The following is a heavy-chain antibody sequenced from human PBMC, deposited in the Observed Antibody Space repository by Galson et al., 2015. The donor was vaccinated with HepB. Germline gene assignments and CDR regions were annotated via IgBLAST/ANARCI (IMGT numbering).Heavy chain of an antibody. J-gene: IGHJ5*02. CDR1: GGTFSNYA. CDR2: VTPMFGTT. Sequence: SVKVSCKASGGTFSNYAISWVRQAPGQGLEWLGRVTPMFGTTDYPLRFQGRVKLTADESTNTAYMDLSDLESEDTAVYFCEKDCTNGICLRWGGFDPWGQGTQVTVSS. D-gene: IGHD2-8*01. CDR3: EKDCTNGICLRWGGFDP. V-gene: IGHV1-69*13.